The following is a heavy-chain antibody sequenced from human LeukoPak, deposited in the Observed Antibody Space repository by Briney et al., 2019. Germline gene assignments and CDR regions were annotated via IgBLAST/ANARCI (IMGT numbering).Heavy chain of an antibody. CDR1: AGAIISHY. CDR2: IADSGSY. V-gene: IGHV4-59*08. J-gene: IGHJ5*02. D-gene: IGHD3-10*01. CDR3: ARHATGSYSVPWLDL. Sequence: PSETLSLTCTVSAGAIISHYWSWIRHPPGEGLQGRGYIADSGSYIYNPSLKSRVTILGDTSKNQFSLKFSSVTAAAPAVYYCARHATGSYSVPWLDLWGQGTLVTVSS.